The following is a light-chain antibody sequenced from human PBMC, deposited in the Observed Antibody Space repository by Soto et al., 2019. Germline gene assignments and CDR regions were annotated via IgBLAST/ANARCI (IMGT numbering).Light chain of an antibody. Sequence: QSALTQPASVSGSPGQSITISCTGSNSDIGAYDYVSWYQQRPGKAPKLMIYGVSDRPSGVSNRFSGSKSGNTASLTISGLQAEDEADYYCTSYTSSSTYVFGTGTKLTVL. V-gene: IGLV2-14*01. CDR3: TSYTSSSTYV. J-gene: IGLJ1*01. CDR1: NSDIGAYDY. CDR2: GVS.